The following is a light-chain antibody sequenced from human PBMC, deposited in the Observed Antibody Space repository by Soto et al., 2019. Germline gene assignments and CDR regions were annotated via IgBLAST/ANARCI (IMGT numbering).Light chain of an antibody. CDR3: SSYTTSSNLDV. Sequence: CERTQPASVSRAPGEAISLSCTGTSSDVGGYNYVSWYQQHPGKAPKLMIYDVSNRPSGVSNRFSGSKSGNTASLTISGLQAEDEADYYCSSYTTSSNLDVFGTGTKVTVL. CDR2: DVS. V-gene: IGLV2-14*01. J-gene: IGLJ1*01. CDR1: SSDVGGYNY.